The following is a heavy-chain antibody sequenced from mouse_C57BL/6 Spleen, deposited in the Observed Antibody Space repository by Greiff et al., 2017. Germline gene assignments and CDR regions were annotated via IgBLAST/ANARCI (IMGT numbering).Heavy chain of an antibody. CDR3: FIYDGYYRARDY. J-gene: IGHJ4*01. V-gene: IGHV14-4*01. Sequence: EVQLQQSGAELVRPGASVKLSCTASGFNIKDDYMHWVKQRPEQGLEWIGWIDPENGDTEYASKFQGKATITADTSSNTAYLQLSSLTSEDTAVYYCFIYDGYYRARDYWGKGTSVTVPS. D-gene: IGHD2-3*01. CDR2: IDPENGDT. CDR1: GFNIKDDY.